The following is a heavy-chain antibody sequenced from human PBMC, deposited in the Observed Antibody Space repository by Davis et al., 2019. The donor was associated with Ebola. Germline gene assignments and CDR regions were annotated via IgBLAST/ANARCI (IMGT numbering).Heavy chain of an antibody. Sequence: MPSETLSLTCTVSGGSISSSSYYWGWIRQPPGKGLEWIGSIYYSGSTYYNPSLKRRVTISVDTSKNQFSLELSSVTAADTAMYYCARRGTSSWYAGWFDPWGQGTLVTVSS. V-gene: IGHV4-39*01. CDR3: ARRGTSSWYAGWFDP. D-gene: IGHD6-13*01. CDR2: IYYSGST. J-gene: IGHJ5*02. CDR1: GGSISSSSYY.